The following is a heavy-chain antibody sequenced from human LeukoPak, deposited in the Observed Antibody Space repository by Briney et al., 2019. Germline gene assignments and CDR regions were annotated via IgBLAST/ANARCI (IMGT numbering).Heavy chain of an antibody. D-gene: IGHD3-3*01. V-gene: IGHV3-23*01. Sequence: GGYLRLSCAASGFTFSNYAMSWVRQAPGKGLKWVSDVSASGGSTYYEDSVKGRFTISRDNSKNTPYLQMNRVRAEDAAVYYCAKGIWSGYCWYFDYWGQGTLVTVSS. J-gene: IGHJ4*02. CDR2: VSASGGST. CDR3: AKGIWSGYCWYFDY. CDR1: GFTFSNYA.